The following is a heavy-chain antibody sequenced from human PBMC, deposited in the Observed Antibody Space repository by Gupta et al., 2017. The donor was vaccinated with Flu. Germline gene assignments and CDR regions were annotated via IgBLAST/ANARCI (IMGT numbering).Heavy chain of an antibody. CDR2: IYPGDSDT. CDR3: ARPQAYYDSSGYYFQH. V-gene: IGHV5-51*01. CDR1: TIYW. J-gene: IGHJ1*01. D-gene: IGHD3-22*01. Sequence: TIYWIGWVRQMPGKGLEWMGIIYPGDSDTRYSPSFQGQVTISADKSISTAYLQWSSLKASDTAMYYCARPQAYYDSSGYYFQHWGQGTLVTVSS.